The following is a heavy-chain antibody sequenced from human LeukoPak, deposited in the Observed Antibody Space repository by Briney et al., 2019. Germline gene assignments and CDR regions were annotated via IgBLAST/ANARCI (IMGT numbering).Heavy chain of an antibody. Sequence: GGSLRLSCAASGFTFSDYYMSWIRQAPGKGLEWVSYISTSGSIIYYADSVKGRFTISRDNAKNSLCLQMNSLRAEDTAVYYCARDLVETYFDYWGQGTLVTVSS. CDR2: ISTSGSII. V-gene: IGHV3-11*01. CDR3: ARDLVETYFDY. D-gene: IGHD5-24*01. CDR1: GFTFSDYY. J-gene: IGHJ4*02.